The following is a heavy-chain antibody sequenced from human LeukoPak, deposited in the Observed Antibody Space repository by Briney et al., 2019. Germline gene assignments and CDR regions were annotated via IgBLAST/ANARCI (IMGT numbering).Heavy chain of an antibody. D-gene: IGHD3-22*01. J-gene: IGHJ4*02. Sequence: ASVKVSCTVSGYTLTELSMHWVRQAPGKGLEWMGGFDPEDGETIYAQKFQGRVTMTEDTSTDTAYMELSSLRSEDTAVYYCARSEDSSGYQLPGYWGQGTLVTVSS. CDR2: FDPEDGET. CDR1: GYTLTELS. CDR3: ARSEDSSGYQLPGY. V-gene: IGHV1-24*01.